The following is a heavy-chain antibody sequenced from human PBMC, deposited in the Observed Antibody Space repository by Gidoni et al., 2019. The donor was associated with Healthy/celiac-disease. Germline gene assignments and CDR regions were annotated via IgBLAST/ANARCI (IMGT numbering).Heavy chain of an antibody. J-gene: IGHJ3*02. CDR3: AKDYTGIVGATPGYPFDI. CDR1: SSYG. Sequence: SSYGMHWVRQAPGKGLEWVAVISYDGSNKYYADSVKGRFTISRDNSKKTLYLQMNSLRAEDTAVYYCAKDYTGIVGATPGYPFDIWGQGTMVTVSS. D-gene: IGHD1-26*01. V-gene: IGHV3-30*18. CDR2: ISYDGSNK.